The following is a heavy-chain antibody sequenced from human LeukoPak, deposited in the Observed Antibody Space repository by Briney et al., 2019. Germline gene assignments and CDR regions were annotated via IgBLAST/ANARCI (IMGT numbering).Heavy chain of an antibody. V-gene: IGHV3-53*01. J-gene: IGHJ5*02. CDR1: GFTVGNNY. Sequence: PGGSLRLSCAASGFTVGNNYMNWVRQAPGKGLEWISLIYSGGRTHYADSVKGRFTISRDNSKNTLYLQMNNVRAEDTAVYYCARDGAAAASDTWAWGQGTLVTVSS. CDR3: ARDGAAAASDTWA. CDR2: IYSGGRT. D-gene: IGHD6-13*01.